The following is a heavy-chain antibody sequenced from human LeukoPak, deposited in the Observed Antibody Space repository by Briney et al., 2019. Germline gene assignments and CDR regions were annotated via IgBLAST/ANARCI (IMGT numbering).Heavy chain of an antibody. D-gene: IGHD2-2*01. Sequence: SETLSLTCTVSGGSISSSSYYWGWIRQPPGKGLEWIGSIYYSGSTYYNPSLKSRVTISVDTSKNQFSLKLSSVTAADTAVYYCARTQVVPAAMSWGYYYCYMDVWGKGTTVSISS. CDR3: ARTQVVPAAMSWGYYYCYMDV. CDR2: IYYSGST. CDR1: GGSISSSSYY. J-gene: IGHJ6*03. V-gene: IGHV4-39*07.